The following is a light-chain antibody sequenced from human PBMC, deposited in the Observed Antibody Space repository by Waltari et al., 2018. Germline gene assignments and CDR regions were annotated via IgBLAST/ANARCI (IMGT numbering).Light chain of an antibody. CDR3: QQSDTLPPS. J-gene: IGKJ5*01. V-gene: IGKV1-33*01. Sequence: DIQMTQSPSSLSASVGDRVTITCQASQGIRNYLNWYQHKPGKAPKLLIYDASNLETGVPPRFSGSGSGTHFTFTISSLQPEDIATYYCQQSDTLPPSFGQGTRLEIK. CDR2: DAS. CDR1: QGIRNY.